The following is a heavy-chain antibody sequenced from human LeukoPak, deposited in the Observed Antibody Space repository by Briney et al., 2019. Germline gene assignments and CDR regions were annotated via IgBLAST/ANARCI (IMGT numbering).Heavy chain of an antibody. V-gene: IGHV1-69*05. CDR2: IIPIFGTA. Sequence: ASVKVSCKASGGTFSSYAISWVRQAPGQGLEWMGGIIPIFGTANYAQKFQGRVTITTDESTSTAYMELSSLRSEDTAVYYCARVSWYYDFWSGYYEPPLFDYWGQGTLVTVSS. J-gene: IGHJ4*02. CDR1: GGTFSSYA. D-gene: IGHD3-3*01. CDR3: ARVSWYYDFWSGYYEPPLFDY.